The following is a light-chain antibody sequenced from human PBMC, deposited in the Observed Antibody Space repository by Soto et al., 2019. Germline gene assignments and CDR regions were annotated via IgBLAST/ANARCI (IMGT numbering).Light chain of an antibody. J-gene: IGKJ2*01. CDR3: QQYSTLPHT. Sequence: ENVLTQSPGILSLSPGERATLSCRATQSVTNRYFAWYQQKPGQAPRLLIYGISSRATDIPVRFSGSGSGTDFTLTISRLEPEDFVVYYCQQYSTLPHTFGQGTKLEVK. V-gene: IGKV3-20*01. CDR1: QSVTNRY. CDR2: GIS.